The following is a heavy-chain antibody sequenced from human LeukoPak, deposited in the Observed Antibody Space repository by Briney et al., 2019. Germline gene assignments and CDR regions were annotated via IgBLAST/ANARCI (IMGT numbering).Heavy chain of an antibody. Sequence: GGSLRLSCAASGFTFSSYGMSWVRQAPGKGLEWVSAISGSGGSTYYADSVKGRFTISRDNSKNTLYLQMNSLRAEDTAVYYCAKDWATHSGYDGFDYWGQGTLVTVSS. CDR3: AKDWATHSGYDGFDY. D-gene: IGHD5-12*01. V-gene: IGHV3-23*01. CDR2: ISGSGGST. CDR1: GFTFSSYG. J-gene: IGHJ4*02.